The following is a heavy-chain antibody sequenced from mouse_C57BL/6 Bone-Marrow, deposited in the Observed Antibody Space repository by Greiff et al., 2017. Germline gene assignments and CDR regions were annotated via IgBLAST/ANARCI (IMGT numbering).Heavy chain of an antibody. CDR2: IYPGNSDT. CDR1: GYTFTSYW. V-gene: IGHV1-5*01. D-gene: IGHD2-4*01. Sequence: EVQLQQSGPVLARPGASVKMSCKTSGYTFTSYWMHWVKQRPGQGLEWIGAIYPGNSDTSYNQKFKGKAKLTAVTSASTAYMELSSLTNEDSAVYYCTSMITTDGRGAMDYWGQGTSVTVSS. J-gene: IGHJ4*01. CDR3: TSMITTDGRGAMDY.